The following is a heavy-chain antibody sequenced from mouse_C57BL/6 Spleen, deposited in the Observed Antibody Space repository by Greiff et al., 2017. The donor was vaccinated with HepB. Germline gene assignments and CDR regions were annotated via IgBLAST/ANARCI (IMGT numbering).Heavy chain of an antibody. J-gene: IGHJ1*03. V-gene: IGHV1-82*01. D-gene: IGHD1-1*01. Sequence: QVQLKESGPELVKPGASVKISCKASGYAFSSSWMNWVKQRPGKGLEWIGRIYPGDGDTNYNGKFKGKATLTADKSSSTAYMQLSSLTSEDSAVYCCASDYYGTWYFDVWGTGTTVTVSS. CDR1: GYAFSSSW. CDR2: IYPGDGDT. CDR3: ASDYYGTWYFDV.